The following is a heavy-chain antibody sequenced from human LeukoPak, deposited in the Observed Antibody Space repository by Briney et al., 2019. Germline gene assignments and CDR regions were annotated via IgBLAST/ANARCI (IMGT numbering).Heavy chain of an antibody. CDR1: GGSISSYY. CDR3: ARVVTHDYYYGMDV. V-gene: IGHV4-59*01. D-gene: IGHD4-23*01. J-gene: IGHJ6*02. CDR2: IYYSGST. Sequence: PSETLSLTCTVSGGSISSYYWSWIRQPPGKGLEWIGYIYYSGSTNYNPSLKSRVTTSVDTSKNQFSLKLSSVTAADTAVYYCARVVTHDYYYGMDVWGQGTTVTVSS.